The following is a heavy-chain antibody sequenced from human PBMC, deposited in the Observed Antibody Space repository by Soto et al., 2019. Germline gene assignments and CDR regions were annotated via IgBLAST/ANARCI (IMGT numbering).Heavy chain of an antibody. V-gene: IGHV3-64*01. Sequence: GGSLRLSCAASRFRFSTNDMHWVRQAPGKGLEYVSAISSNGGSTYYANSVKGRFTISRNNSKNTLYLQMGSLRAEDMAVYYCARQGSGSYYFDYWGQGTLVTVSS. CDR2: ISSNGGST. CDR3: ARQGSGSYYFDY. CDR1: RFRFSTND. D-gene: IGHD2-15*01. J-gene: IGHJ4*02.